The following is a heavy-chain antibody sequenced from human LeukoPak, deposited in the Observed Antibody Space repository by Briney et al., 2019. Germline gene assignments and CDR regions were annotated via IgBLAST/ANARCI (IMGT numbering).Heavy chain of an antibody. J-gene: IGHJ4*02. CDR3: ARDVAYGDYGLDY. CDR1: GFTFSTYT. CDR2: ITYDGNNK. V-gene: IGHV3-30*04. D-gene: IGHD4-17*01. Sequence: GRSLRLSCAASGFTFSTYTMHWVRQTPGKGLEWVALITYDGNNKYYVDSVKGRFTISRDNSENTLYLQMNSLRVEDTAVYYCARDVAYGDYGLDYWGQGTPVTVSS.